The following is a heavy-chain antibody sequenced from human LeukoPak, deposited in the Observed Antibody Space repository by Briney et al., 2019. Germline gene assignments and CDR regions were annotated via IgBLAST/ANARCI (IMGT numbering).Heavy chain of an antibody. V-gene: IGHV1-69*04. CDR1: GGTFSSYA. J-gene: IGHJ4*02. Sequence: SVKVSCKASGGTFSSYAISWVRQAPGQGLEWMGRIIPILGIANYAQEFQGRVTITADKSTSTAYMELSSLRSEGTAVYYCARGYSGYATIDYWGQGTLVTVSS. CDR3: ARGYSGYATIDY. CDR2: IIPILGIA. D-gene: IGHD5-12*01.